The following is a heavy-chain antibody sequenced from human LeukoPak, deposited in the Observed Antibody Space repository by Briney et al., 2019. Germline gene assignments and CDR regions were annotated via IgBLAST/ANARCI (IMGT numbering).Heavy chain of an antibody. J-gene: IGHJ4*02. CDR2: VYATGGVA. Sequence: GASVKVSCKASGHTFTNYHIHWVGQAPGLGVEWMGAVYATGGVAINTQTFPVRVTMTRDTSTGTVYMELSSLRFEDTAIYYCATEAPRSYYFDYWGQGIQVTVSS. CDR3: ATEAPRSYYFDY. CDR1: GHTFTNYH. V-gene: IGHV1-46*01.